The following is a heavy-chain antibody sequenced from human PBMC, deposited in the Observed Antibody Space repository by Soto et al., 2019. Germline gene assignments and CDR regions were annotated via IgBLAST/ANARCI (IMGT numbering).Heavy chain of an antibody. V-gene: IGHV1-46*01. D-gene: IGHD6-13*01. CDR1: GYTFTSYY. CDR2: INPSGGST. J-gene: IGHJ4*02. CDR3: AKGTVAAPGTRFPLY. Sequence: ASVKVSCKASGYTFTSYYMHWVRQAPGQGLEWMGIINPSGGSTSYAQKFQGRVTMTRDTSTSTVYMELSSLRSEDTAVYHCAKGTVAAPGTRFPLYWGRGTLVTVSS.